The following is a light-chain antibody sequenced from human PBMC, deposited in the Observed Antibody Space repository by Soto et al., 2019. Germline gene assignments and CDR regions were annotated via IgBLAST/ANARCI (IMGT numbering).Light chain of an antibody. V-gene: IGKV3-20*01. CDR3: QQYGSPALT. CDR1: QSVSSSY. CDR2: GTS. J-gene: IGKJ4*01. Sequence: EIVLTQSPATLSLSPGERATLSCRSSQSVSSSYLVSYQQRPGQPPRPLIYGTSNRADGITDRLTGTGSGTDFTLAIYRLEPEDSAVYYCQQYGSPALTFGGGNKV.